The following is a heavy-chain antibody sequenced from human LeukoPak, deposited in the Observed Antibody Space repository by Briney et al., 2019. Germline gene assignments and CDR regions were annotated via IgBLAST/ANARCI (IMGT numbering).Heavy chain of an antibody. V-gene: IGHV4-34*01. Sequence: SETLSLTFAVHGGSFSGYHWNLIRQSPSKGLEWIGEINDRGRTNYNPSLESRVTLSVDTSKKEFSLKLSAVTAADTAVYYCARDPTTVTSLPYYFDFWGQGTLVSVSS. CDR3: ARDPTTVTSLPYYFDF. CDR1: GGSFSGYH. CDR2: INDRGRT. D-gene: IGHD4-17*01. J-gene: IGHJ4*02.